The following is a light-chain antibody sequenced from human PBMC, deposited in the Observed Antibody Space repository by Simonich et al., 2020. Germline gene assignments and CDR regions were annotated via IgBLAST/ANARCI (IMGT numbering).Light chain of an antibody. J-gene: IGLJ3*02. Sequence: NFMLTQPHSVSESPGKTVTISCTRSSGRIASNYVQWYQQRPGSSPTTVIYEDNQRPPGGPDRFSGSIDSSSNSASLTISGLKTEDEADYYCQSYDGSNWVFGGGTKLTVV. V-gene: IGLV6-57*01. CDR3: QSYDGSNWV. CDR2: EDN. CDR1: SGRIASNY.